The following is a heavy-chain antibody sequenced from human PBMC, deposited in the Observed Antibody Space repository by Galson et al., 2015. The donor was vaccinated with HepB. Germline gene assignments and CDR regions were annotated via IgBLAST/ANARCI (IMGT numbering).Heavy chain of an antibody. V-gene: IGHV3-21*01. J-gene: IGHJ6*02. D-gene: IGHD4-17*01. CDR3: ARDKVTTPWDYYYYYGMDV. CDR2: ISSSSSYI. Sequence: SLRLSCAASGFTFSSYSMNWVRQAPGKGLEWVSSISSSSSYIYYADSVKGRFTISRDNAKNSLYLQMNSLRAEDTAVYYCARDKVTTPWDYYYYYGMDVWGQGTTVTVSS. CDR1: GFTFSSYS.